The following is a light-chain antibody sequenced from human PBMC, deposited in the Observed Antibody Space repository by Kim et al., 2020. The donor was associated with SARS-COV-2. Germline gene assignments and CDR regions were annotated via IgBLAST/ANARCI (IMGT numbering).Light chain of an antibody. CDR2: YDS. V-gene: IGLV3-21*04. Sequence: SYELTQPPSVSVAPGKTARITCGGNNIGSKSVHWYQQKPGQAPVLVIYYDSDRPSGIPERFSGSNSGNTATLTISRVEAGDEADYYCQVWDSSSYHPVF. J-gene: IGLJ3*02. CDR3: QVWDSSSYHPV. CDR1: NIGSKS.